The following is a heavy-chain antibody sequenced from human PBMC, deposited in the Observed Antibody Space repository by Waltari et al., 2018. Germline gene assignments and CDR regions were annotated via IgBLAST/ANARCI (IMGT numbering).Heavy chain of an antibody. V-gene: IGHV1-69*05. CDR2: IIPIFGTA. J-gene: IGHJ3*02. CDR1: GGTFSSYA. CDR3: ASAPDGDYPQTNAFDI. D-gene: IGHD4-17*01. Sequence: QVQLVQSGAEVKKPGSSVKVSCKASGGTFSSYAISWVRQAPGQGLEWMGGIIPIFGTANYAQKFQGRVTITPDDSTSTAYMELSSLRSEYTAVYYCASAPDGDYPQTNAFDIWGQGTMVTVSS.